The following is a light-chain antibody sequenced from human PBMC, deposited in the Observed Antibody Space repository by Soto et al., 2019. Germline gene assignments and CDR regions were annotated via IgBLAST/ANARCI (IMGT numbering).Light chain of an antibody. V-gene: IGKV3-20*01. Sequence: IVLTQSPGTLSLSPWERATLSCRASQSVSSSYVAWYQQKRGQAPRLLMYGASSRATGIPDRFSGSGSGTDFTLTISRLEPEDFVLYYCQHFRAFGQGTRLEIK. CDR2: GAS. CDR3: QHFRA. J-gene: IGKJ5*01. CDR1: QSVSSSY.